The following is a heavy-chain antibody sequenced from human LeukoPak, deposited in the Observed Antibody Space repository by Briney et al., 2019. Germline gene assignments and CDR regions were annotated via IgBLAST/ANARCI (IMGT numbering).Heavy chain of an antibody. Sequence: PGGSLRLSCAASGFTFSSYGMHWVRQAPGKGLDWVAVISYDGSSQYYADSVKGRFTISRDNSRNTLYLQLNSLRAEDTAVYYCARDRIRNFDYMYYFDSWGQGTLVTVSS. CDR2: ISYDGSSQ. CDR3: ARDRIRNFDYMYYFDS. CDR1: GFTFSSYG. V-gene: IGHV3-30*19. J-gene: IGHJ4*02. D-gene: IGHD3-9*01.